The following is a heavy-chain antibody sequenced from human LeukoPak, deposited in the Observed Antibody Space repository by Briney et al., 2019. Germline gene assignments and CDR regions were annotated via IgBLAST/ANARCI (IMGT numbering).Heavy chain of an antibody. J-gene: IGHJ5*02. CDR2: IYYSGST. D-gene: IGHD6-13*01. CDR3: ARLVSSIAAAGTRNWFDP. Sequence: PSETLSLTCTVSGGSISSYYWSWIRQPPGKGLEWIGYIYYSGSTNYNPSLKSRVTISVDTSKNQFSLKLSSVTAADTAVYYCARLVSSIAAAGTRNWFDPWGQGTLVTVSS. CDR1: GGSISSYY. V-gene: IGHV4-59*01.